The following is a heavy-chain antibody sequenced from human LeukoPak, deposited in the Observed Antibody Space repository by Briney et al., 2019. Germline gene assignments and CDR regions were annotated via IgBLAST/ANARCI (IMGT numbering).Heavy chain of an antibody. V-gene: IGHV1-18*01. CDR1: GYTFTSYG. Sequence: ASVKVSCKASGYTFTSYGISWVRQAPGQGLEWMGWISAYNGNTKYAQKLQGRVTMTTDTSTSTAYMELRSLRSDDTAVYYCAGEMLTFGGVIVPTPTDYWGQGTLVTVSS. CDR2: ISAYNGNT. CDR3: AGEMLTFGGVIVPTPTDY. J-gene: IGHJ4*02. D-gene: IGHD3-16*02.